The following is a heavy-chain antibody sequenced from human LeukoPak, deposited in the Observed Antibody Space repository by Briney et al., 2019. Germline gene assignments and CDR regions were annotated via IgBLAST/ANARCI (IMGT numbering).Heavy chain of an antibody. CDR3: ARESRASRNAFDI. CDR2: INPNSGGT. D-gene: IGHD6-6*01. Sequence: ASVKVSCKASGYTFTGYYMHWVRQAPGQGLEWMGWINPNSGGTNYAQKFQGRVTMTRDTSISTAYMELSRLRSDDTAVYYCARESRASRNAFDIWGQGTMVTVSS. V-gene: IGHV1-2*02. CDR1: GYTFTGYY. J-gene: IGHJ3*02.